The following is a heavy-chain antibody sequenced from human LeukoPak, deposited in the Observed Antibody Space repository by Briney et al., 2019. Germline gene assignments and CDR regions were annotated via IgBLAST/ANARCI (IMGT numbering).Heavy chain of an antibody. CDR2: IKSKTDGGTT. CDR1: GFTFNNAW. D-gene: IGHD3-3*01. CDR3: TTYYDFWSGYFYY. J-gene: IGHJ4*02. Sequence: GSLRLSCAASGFTFNNAWMSWVRQAPGKGLEWVGRIKSKTDGGTTDYAAPVKGRFTISRDDSKNTLFLQMNSLKTEDTAVYYCTTYYDFWSGYFYYWGQGTLVTVSS. V-gene: IGHV3-15*01.